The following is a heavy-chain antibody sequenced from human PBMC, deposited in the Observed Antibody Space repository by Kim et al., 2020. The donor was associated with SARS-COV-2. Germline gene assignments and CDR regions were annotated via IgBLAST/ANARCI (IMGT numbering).Heavy chain of an antibody. D-gene: IGHD3-10*01. V-gene: IGHV3-48*02. CDR2: ISSSSSTV. J-gene: IGHJ6*04. CDR1: GFNFNSYS. CDR3: ARCPLSMTMVRGMITTTLFDYYNMDA. Sequence: GGSLRLSCTVSGFNFNSYSMNWVRQAPGKGLEWVSYISSSSSTVYYAGSVRGRFTISRDNAKNSLFLQMNSLRDDDTAVYYCARCPLSMTMVRGMITTTLFDYYNMDAWGKGTTVTVSS.